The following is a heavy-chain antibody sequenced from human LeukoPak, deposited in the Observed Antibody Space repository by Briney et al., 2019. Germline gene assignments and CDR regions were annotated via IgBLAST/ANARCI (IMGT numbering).Heavy chain of an antibody. V-gene: IGHV4-59*01. J-gene: IGHJ5*02. CDR2: IYYSGST. CDR1: VGSISSYY. Sequence: SETLSLTCTVSVGSISSYYWSWLRPPPGKGLEWIGHIYYSGSTNYNPSLKSRVTISVDTSKNQFSMKLSSVNAADTAVYYCARDYYDSSGYYGVNWFDPWGQGTLVTVSS. D-gene: IGHD3-22*01. CDR3: ARDYYDSSGYYGVNWFDP.